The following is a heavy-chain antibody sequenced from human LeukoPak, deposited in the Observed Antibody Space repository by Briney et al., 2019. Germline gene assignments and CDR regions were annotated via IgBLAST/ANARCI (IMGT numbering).Heavy chain of an antibody. CDR2: IIPIFGTA. V-gene: IGHV1-69*01. J-gene: IGHJ4*02. Sequence: ASVKVSCKASRGTFSRYAIRWVRPAPGQRLEWVGGIIPIFGTAHYAQKLQGRVTITADESTSTAYMELSRLRSDDTAVYYCARDKAYGSGSYDYWGQGTLVTVSS. CDR3: ARDKAYGSGSYDY. CDR1: RGTFSRYA. D-gene: IGHD3-10*01.